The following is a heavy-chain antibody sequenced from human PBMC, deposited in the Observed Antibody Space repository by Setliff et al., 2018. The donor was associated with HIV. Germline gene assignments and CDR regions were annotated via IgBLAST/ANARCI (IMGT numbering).Heavy chain of an antibody. CDR3: ARGQQIVNWFDP. CDR2: IYTSGST. V-gene: IGHV4-61*02. Sequence: SETLSLTCTVSGGSISSGSYFWTWIRQPAGKGLEWIGRIYTSGSTNYNPSLKSRVTISVDASKNQFSLKLSSVTAADTAVYYCARGQQIVNWFDPWGQGTLGTVS. D-gene: IGHD3-22*01. J-gene: IGHJ5*02. CDR1: GGSISSGSYF.